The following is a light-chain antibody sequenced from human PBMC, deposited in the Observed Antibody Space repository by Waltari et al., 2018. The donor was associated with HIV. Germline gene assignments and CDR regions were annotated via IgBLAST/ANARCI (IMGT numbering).Light chain of an antibody. J-gene: IGLJ3*02. V-gene: IGLV1-47*01. Sequence: QSVLTQPPSTSGTPGQTVTISCSGTRSDIGTNYVYWYQQVPGTAPKLLIYRNIQRPSGVPARFSGSKSGNSASLAISGLRYEDEAHYHCASWDDSLGGRWVFGGGTKLTVL. CDR2: RNI. CDR1: RSDIGTNY. CDR3: ASWDDSLGGRWV.